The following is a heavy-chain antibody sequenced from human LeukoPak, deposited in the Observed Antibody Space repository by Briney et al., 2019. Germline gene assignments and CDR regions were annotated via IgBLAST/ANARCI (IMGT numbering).Heavy chain of an antibody. CDR2: MSGSGYNT. Sequence: PVGSLRLSCAASGFTLSSYAMSWGRQAPGTGLEWVSAMSGSGYNTYYADTRQGRFTISRDNSKNTLYLQRSSLRAEDTAVYYCAKEAGYSGYDYPDYWGQGTLVTVSS. D-gene: IGHD5-12*01. CDR3: AKEAGYSGYDYPDY. V-gene: IGHV3-23*01. J-gene: IGHJ4*02. CDR1: GFTLSSYA.